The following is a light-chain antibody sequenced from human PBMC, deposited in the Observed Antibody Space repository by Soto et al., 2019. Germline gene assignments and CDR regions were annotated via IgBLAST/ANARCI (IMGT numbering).Light chain of an antibody. J-gene: IGLJ7*01. CDR3: QSYDSSLSGSV. Sequence: QSALTQPRSVSGSPGHSVTISCTGTSTDIGNYNYVSWYQQHPGKAPRLVIYDVNKRPSGVPDRFSGSKSGNTASLTISGLHNEDEADYYCQSYDSSLSGSVFGGGTQLTVL. CDR2: DVN. V-gene: IGLV2-11*01. CDR1: STDIGNYNY.